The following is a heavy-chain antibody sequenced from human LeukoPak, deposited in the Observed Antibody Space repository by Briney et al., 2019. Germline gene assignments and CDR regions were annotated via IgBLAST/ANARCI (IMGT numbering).Heavy chain of an antibody. V-gene: IGHV3-23*01. CDR2: ITGGGGST. CDR1: RFTFSTYG. J-gene: IGHJ4*02. Sequence: GGSLRLSCAASRFTFSTYGMSWVRQAPGKGLEWVSSITGGGGSTYYADSVKGRFTISRDNSKNTLYLQMNSLRAEDTAVYYCAKSSYYDSSGYYREYYFDYWGQGTLVTVSS. D-gene: IGHD3-22*01. CDR3: AKSSYYDSSGYYREYYFDY.